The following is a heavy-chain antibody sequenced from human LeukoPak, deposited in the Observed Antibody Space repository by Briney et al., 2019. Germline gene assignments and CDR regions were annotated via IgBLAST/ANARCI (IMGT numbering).Heavy chain of an antibody. Sequence: GGSLRLSCAVSGFTFSSYGMHWVRQAPGKGLEWVAVISYDGSNKYYADSVKGRFTISRDNSKNTLYLQMNSLRAEDTAVYYCANLYNWNDDWDYYYGMDVWGQGTTVTVSS. CDR1: GFTFSSYG. CDR3: ANLYNWNDDWDYYYGMDV. J-gene: IGHJ6*02. D-gene: IGHD1-1*01. CDR2: ISYDGSNK. V-gene: IGHV3-30*18.